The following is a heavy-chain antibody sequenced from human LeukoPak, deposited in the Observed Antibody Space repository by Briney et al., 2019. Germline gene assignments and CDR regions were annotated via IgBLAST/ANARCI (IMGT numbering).Heavy chain of an antibody. CDR2: IYYCGST. V-gene: IGHV4-59*01. Sequence: SDTLSLTCTLSGGSISSYYGRWIRHPPGKGLEWLRYIYYCGSTNYTPSLKSRVTISVDTSKNQFSLKPSSVTAADTAVYYCARDRLTTGWYSGFDYWGQGTLVTVSS. CDR1: GGSISSYY. CDR3: ARDRLTTGWYSGFDY. D-gene: IGHD6-19*01. J-gene: IGHJ4*02.